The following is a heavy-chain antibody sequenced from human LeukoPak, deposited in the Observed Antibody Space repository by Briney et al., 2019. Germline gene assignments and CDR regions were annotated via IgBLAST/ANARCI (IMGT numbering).Heavy chain of an antibody. V-gene: IGHV3-21*01. Sequence: PGGSLRLSCAASGFTFTSYSMNWVRQAPGKGLEWVSSISSSSSYIYYAGSVKGRFTISRDNAKNSLYLQMNSLRAEDTAVYYCARDFYDTSGYYYDYWGQGTLVTVSS. CDR3: ARDFYDTSGYYYDY. CDR2: ISSSSSYI. D-gene: IGHD3-22*01. J-gene: IGHJ4*02. CDR1: GFTFTSYS.